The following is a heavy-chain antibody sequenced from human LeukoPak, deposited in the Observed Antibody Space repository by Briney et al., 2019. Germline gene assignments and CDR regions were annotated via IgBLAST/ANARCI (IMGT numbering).Heavy chain of an antibody. V-gene: IGHV3-21*01. Sequence: GGSLRLSCAASGFTFSSYSMNWVRQAPGKGLEWVSSISSSSYIYYADPVKGRFTISRDNAKNSLYLQMNSLRAEDTAVYYCARDRPNYDILTGYPLYYYYYMDVWGKGTTVTVSS. CDR2: ISSSSYI. J-gene: IGHJ6*03. D-gene: IGHD3-9*01. CDR1: GFTFSSYS. CDR3: ARDRPNYDILTGYPLYYYYYMDV.